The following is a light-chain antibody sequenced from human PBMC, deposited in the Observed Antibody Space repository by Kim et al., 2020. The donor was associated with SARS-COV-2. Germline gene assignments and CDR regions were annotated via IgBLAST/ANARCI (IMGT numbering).Light chain of an antibody. CDR1: ALPNQY. V-gene: IGLV3-25*03. J-gene: IGLJ3*02. CDR3: QSSDSSDTFWV. CDR2: EDT. Sequence: SYELTQPPSVSVSPGQTARITCSGDALPNQYAYWFQQKPGQAPVLVIYEDTERPSGIPERFSGSTSGTTVTLTSSGVQAEDEADCYCQSSDSSDTFWVFGGGTQLTVL.